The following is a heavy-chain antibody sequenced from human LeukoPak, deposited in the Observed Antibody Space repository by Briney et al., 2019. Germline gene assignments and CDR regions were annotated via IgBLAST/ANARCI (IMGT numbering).Heavy chain of an antibody. CDR2: MNPNSGNT. J-gene: IGHJ4*02. Sequence: GASVKVSCKASGYTFTSYDINWVRQATGQGLEWMGWMNPNSGNTGYAQKFQGRVTITRNTSISTAYMKLSSLRSEDTAVYYCARGVRGFLEWLLSYYFDYWGQGTLVTVSS. D-gene: IGHD3-3*01. CDR3: ARGVRGFLEWLLSYYFDY. V-gene: IGHV1-8*03. CDR1: GYTFTSYD.